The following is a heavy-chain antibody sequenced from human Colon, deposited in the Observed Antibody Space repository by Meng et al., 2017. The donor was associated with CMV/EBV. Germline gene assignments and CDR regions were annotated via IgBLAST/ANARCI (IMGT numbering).Heavy chain of an antibody. CDR2: ISGHNGHT. D-gene: IGHD3-3*01. CDR1: GYSFTTYG. V-gene: IGHV1-18*01. Sequence: ASVKVSCKTSGYSFTTYGVTWVRQAPGQGLEWMGWISGHNGHTDYTPSLQGRVTMTTDTSTTTAYTELRNLKSDDTAVYYCARTLVPAGPLSGLVIPHFDFWGQGTLVTVSS. CDR3: ARTLVPAGPLSGLVIPHFDF. J-gene: IGHJ4*02.